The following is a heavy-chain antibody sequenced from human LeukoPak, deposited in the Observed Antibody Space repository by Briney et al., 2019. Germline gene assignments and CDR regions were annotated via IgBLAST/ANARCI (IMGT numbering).Heavy chain of an antibody. V-gene: IGHV3-23*01. Sequence: GGSLRLSCAASGFTFSVYAMTWVRQAPGKGLEWVSGINNSGGRTYYADSVNGRFTISRDNSKNSLFLQMNSLRAEDTAVYYCARDYGDYWGQGTLVTVSS. CDR1: GFTFSVYA. D-gene: IGHD4-17*01. CDR3: ARDYGDY. J-gene: IGHJ4*02. CDR2: INNSGGRT.